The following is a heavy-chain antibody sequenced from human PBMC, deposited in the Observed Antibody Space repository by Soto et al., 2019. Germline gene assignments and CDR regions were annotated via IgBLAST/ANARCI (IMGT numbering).Heavy chain of an antibody. CDR2: ISYDGSNK. CDR3: ARDTLPAPDYWYFDL. Sequence: QVPLVESGGGVVQPGMSLRLSCAASGFSFSSDAMHWVRQAPGKRLEWVAVISYDGSNKYYADSVKGRFTISRDNSKTTLYLQMNSLRAEDTAVYYCARDTLPAPDYWYFDLWGRCTLVTVSS. J-gene: IGHJ2*01. CDR1: GFSFSSDA. V-gene: IGHV3-30-3*01.